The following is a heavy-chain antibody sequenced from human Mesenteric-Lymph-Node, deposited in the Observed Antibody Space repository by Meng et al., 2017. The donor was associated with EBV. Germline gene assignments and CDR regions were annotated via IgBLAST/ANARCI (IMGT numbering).Heavy chain of an antibody. V-gene: IGHV1-18*01. Sequence: QVQLVQFGAEVKKPGASVKVSCKASGYTFTNYGINWVRQAPGQGIEWMGGISPYNGNTYSAQKFQGRVTMTTDTSTDTAYIELRSLRSDDTAVYSCARDGSGDGYTFDYWGQGTLVTVSS. J-gene: IGHJ4*02. CDR1: GYTFTNYG. CDR3: ARDGSGDGYTFDY. D-gene: IGHD5-24*01. CDR2: ISPYNGNT.